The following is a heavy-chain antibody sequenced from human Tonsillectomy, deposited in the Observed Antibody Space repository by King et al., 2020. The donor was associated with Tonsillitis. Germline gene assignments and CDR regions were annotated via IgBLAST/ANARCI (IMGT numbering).Heavy chain of an antibody. J-gene: IGHJ4*02. V-gene: IGHV4-59*08. D-gene: IGHD6-19*01. CDR3: ARHEASGWPYYFDY. Sequence: QLQESGPGLVKPSETLSLTCTVSGGSISSYYWSWIRQPPGKGLAWLGYIYYSGSTNYNPSLKSQVTISVDTSKNQFSLKLSSVTAADTAVYYCARHEASGWPYYFDYWGQGTLVTVSS. CDR2: IYYSGST. CDR1: GGSISSYY.